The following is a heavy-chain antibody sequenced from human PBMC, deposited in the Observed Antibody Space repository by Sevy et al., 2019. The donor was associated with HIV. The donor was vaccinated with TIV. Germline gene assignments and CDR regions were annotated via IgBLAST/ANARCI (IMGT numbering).Heavy chain of an antibody. CDR3: AKESGCYYDFWSGHDAFDI. CDR1: GFNFSSYG. J-gene: IGHJ3*02. D-gene: IGHD3-3*01. V-gene: IGHV3-30*18. Sequence: GGSLRLSCAASGFNFSSYGMHWVRQAPGKGLEWVAVISYAGSSKYYADSMKGRFTISRDNSKNTLYLQINSLRAEDRAVYYCAKESGCYYDFWSGHDAFDIWGQGTMVTVSS. CDR2: ISYAGSSK.